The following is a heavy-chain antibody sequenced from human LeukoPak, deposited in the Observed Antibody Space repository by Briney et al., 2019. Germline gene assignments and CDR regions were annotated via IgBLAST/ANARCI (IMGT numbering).Heavy chain of an antibody. CDR1: GFTFTTYG. CDR3: AKGYDSSSWHYFDY. CDR2: VSYDGTNK. Sequence: GGSLRLSCAASGFTFTTYGMHWVRQAPGKGPEWVAVVSYDGTNKYYADSVKGRFTISRDSSKNTLYLQMNSLRAEDTAVYYCAKGYDSSSWHYFDYWGQGTLVTVSS. J-gene: IGHJ4*02. D-gene: IGHD6-13*01. V-gene: IGHV3-30*18.